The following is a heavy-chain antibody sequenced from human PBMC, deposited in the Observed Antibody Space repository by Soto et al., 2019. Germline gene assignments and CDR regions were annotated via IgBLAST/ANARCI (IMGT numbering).Heavy chain of an antibody. CDR2: IYWNDDK. CDR1: GFSLSTSGVG. CDR3: AHRGDVTIFGVVIPRPFDY. J-gene: IGHJ4*02. D-gene: IGHD3-3*01. Sequence: SGPTLVNPTQTLTLTCTFSGFSLSTSGVGVSWIRQPPGKALEWLALIYWNDDKRYSPSLKSWLTITKDTSKNQVVLTMTNMDPVDTATYYCAHRGDVTIFGVVIPRPFDYWGQGTLVTVSS. V-gene: IGHV2-5*01.